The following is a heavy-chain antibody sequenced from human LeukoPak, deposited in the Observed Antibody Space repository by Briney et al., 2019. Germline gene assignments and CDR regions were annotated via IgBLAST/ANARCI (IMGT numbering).Heavy chain of an antibody. CDR3: ARVNTYQLSNGGGFEY. V-gene: IGHV3-20*04. CDR2: TNWNGGYT. J-gene: IGHJ4*02. Sequence: RPGGSLRLSCAASGFIFDDYALSWVRQPPGKGLEWVSATNWNGGYTGYADSVKGRFTISRDKPKNSLFLQMNNLRAEDTAFYYCARVNTYQLSNGGGFEYWGQGILVTVSS. CDR1: GFIFDDYA. D-gene: IGHD2-2*01.